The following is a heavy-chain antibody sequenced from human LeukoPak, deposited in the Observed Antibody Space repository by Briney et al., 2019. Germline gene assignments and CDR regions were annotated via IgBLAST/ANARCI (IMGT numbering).Heavy chain of an antibody. CDR2: IASDGSST. Sequence: GGSLRLSCAASGFTFSSYWMNWVRQAPGKGLVWVSRIASDGSSTIYADSVKGRFSTSRDNAKNTLYLQMNSLRVEDTAVYYCARGRPHGNDYWGQGTLVTVSS. V-gene: IGHV3-74*01. CDR1: GFTFSSYW. D-gene: IGHD4-23*01. CDR3: ARGRPHGNDY. J-gene: IGHJ4*02.